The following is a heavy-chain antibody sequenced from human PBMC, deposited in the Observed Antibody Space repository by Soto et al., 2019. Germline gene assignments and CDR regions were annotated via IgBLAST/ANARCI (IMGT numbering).Heavy chain of an antibody. Sequence: GGSLRLSCAASGFTFSSYSMNWVRQAPGKGLEWVSSISSSSYIYYADSVKGRFTISRDNAKNSLYLQMNSLRAEDTAVYYCARDLGTMIVVESYFDYWGQGTLVTVSS. CDR1: GFTFSSYS. J-gene: IGHJ4*02. CDR3: ARDLGTMIVVESYFDY. CDR2: ISSSSYI. V-gene: IGHV3-21*01. D-gene: IGHD3-22*01.